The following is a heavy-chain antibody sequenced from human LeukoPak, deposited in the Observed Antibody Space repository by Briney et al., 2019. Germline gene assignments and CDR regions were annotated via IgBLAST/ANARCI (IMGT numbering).Heavy chain of an antibody. V-gene: IGHV4-39*01. CDR1: GGSISRSSAY. D-gene: IGHD5-18*01. CDR2: IYYSKNT. CDR3: VSPRGFSYGYLDY. J-gene: IGHJ4*02. Sequence: SETLSLTCTLSGGSISRSSAYWGWIRQPPGKGLEWIGSIYYSKNTYYNPSLKSRVTISADTSKNQFSLTLGSVSATDTAVYYCVSPRGFSYGYLDYWGQGTLVTVSS.